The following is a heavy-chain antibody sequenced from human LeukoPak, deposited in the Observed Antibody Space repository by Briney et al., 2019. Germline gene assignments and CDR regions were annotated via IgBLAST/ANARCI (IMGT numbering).Heavy chain of an antibody. D-gene: IGHD2-2*01. CDR2: IRYDGSSK. CDR3: AKEECSIISCYHLVSPARPNPFDP. V-gene: IGHV3-30*02. J-gene: IGHJ5*02. CDR1: GFTFSTYG. Sequence: SGGSLRLPCAASGFTFSTYGMHWVRQAPGKGLEWVAFIRYDGSSKYYADSVKGRFTISKDNSKNTLYLQMNSLRPEDTAVYYCAKEECSIISCYHLVSPARPNPFDPWGQGTLVTVSS.